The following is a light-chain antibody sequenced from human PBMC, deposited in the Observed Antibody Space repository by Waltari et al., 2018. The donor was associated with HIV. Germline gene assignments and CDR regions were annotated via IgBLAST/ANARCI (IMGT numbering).Light chain of an antibody. CDR2: SNN. Sequence: QSVLTQPPSASGTPGPRVTISCSGSSSNIGSNTVNGYQQLPGTAPKLLLYSNNHRPSGVPDRFSGSKSGTSASLAISGLQSEDEADYYCAAWDGSLNGRVFGGGTKLTVL. CDR3: AAWDGSLNGRV. CDR1: SSNIGSNT. V-gene: IGLV1-44*01. J-gene: IGLJ3*02.